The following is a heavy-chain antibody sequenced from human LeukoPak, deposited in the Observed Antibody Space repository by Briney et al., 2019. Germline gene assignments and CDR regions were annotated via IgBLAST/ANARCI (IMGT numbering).Heavy chain of an antibody. V-gene: IGHV3-9*01. D-gene: IGHD4-11*01. CDR3: AKGSGPSFSNPHFDY. CDR2: ISWNSGSI. J-gene: IGHJ4*02. Sequence: GRSLRLSCAASGFTFDDYAMHWVRQAPGKGLEWVSGISWNSGSIGYADSVKGRFTISRDNAKNSLYLQMNSLRAEGTAVYYCAKGSGPSFSNPHFDYWGQGTLVTVSS. CDR1: GFTFDDYA.